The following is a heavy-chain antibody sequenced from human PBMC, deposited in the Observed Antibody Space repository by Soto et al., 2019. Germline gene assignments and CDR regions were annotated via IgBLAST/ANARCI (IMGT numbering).Heavy chain of an antibody. CDR1: GGSVSSTTYS. J-gene: IGHJ5*02. CDR3: ARHLRSLVRGIPSFLNWFDP. CDR2: ISYSGGS. V-gene: IGHV4-39*01. D-gene: IGHD3-10*01. Sequence: QLQLQESGPGLVKPSETLSLTCTVSGGSVSSTTYSWGWIRQPPGKGLEWIGSISYSGGSHYNPSLRSRVTISVDTSKNQFSLRLNSVTGADTAVYYCARHLRSLVRGIPSFLNWFDPWGQGTLVTVSS.